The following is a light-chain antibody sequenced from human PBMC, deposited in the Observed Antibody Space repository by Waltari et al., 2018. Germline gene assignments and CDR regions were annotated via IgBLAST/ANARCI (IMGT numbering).Light chain of an antibody. CDR2: AAS. CDR1: QTINSW. V-gene: IGKV1-12*01. J-gene: IGKJ4*01. CDR3: QQANSFPLT. Sequence: DIQMTQSPSSVSASVGDRVIITCRASQTINSWLALYQKIPGEAPKLLMYAASSLQSGVTSRFSGSGSGTDVTLTISSLQPEDFATYYCQQANSFPLTFGGGTKVEIK.